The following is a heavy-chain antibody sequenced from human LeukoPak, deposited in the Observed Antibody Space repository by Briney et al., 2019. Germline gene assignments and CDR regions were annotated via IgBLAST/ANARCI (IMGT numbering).Heavy chain of an antibody. J-gene: IGHJ6*03. Sequence: SETLSLTCTVSGGSISTSNYYWGWIRQPPGKGLEWIGNIFYSGSTYYSPSLKSRVTISLDTSRNQFSLKLSSVTAADTAVYYCARTIFGVVAIYYYYMDVWGKGTTVTVSS. CDR3: ARTIFGVVAIYYYYMDV. D-gene: IGHD3-3*01. V-gene: IGHV4-39*07. CDR1: GGSISTSNYY. CDR2: IFYSGST.